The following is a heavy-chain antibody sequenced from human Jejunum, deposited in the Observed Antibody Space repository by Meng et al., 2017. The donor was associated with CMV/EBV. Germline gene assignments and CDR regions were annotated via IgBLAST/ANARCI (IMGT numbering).Heavy chain of an antibody. V-gene: IGHV3-7*01. Sequence: LSCAASGFTFSNYWMTWVRQAPGKGLGWVANIKEDGSEKYYVDSVNGRFTISRDNANNSLYLQMNSLRAEDAAVYYCARRRNSNWFDYWGQGTLVTVSS. J-gene: IGHJ4*02. CDR1: GFTFSNYW. CDR2: IKEDGSEK. D-gene: IGHD4-11*01. CDR3: ARRRNSNWFDY.